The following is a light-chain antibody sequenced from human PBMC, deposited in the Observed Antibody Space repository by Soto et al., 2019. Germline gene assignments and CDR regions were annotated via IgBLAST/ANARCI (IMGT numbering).Light chain of an antibody. V-gene: IGLV2-8*01. J-gene: IGLJ2*01. CDR1: SSDLGGYNY. Sequence: QSALTQPPSASGSPGQSVTISCTGTSSDLGGYNYVSWYQQHPGKAPKLMIYEVSKRPSGVPDRFSGSKSGNTASLTVSGLQTEDEADYYCSSNAGTNNLRVVGGGTKLTVL. CDR3: SSNAGTNNLRV. CDR2: EVS.